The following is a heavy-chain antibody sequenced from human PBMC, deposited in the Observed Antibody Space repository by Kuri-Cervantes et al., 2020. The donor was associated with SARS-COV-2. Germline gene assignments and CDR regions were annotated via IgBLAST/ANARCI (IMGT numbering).Heavy chain of an antibody. CDR3: ARPRKPVYYYHGMDV. CDR1: GFTFSNYG. D-gene: IGHD1-14*01. Sequence: GESLKISCVASGFTFSNYGMHWVRQAPGKGLEWVAVISDDEVSKHYADPVNGRFTISRDKSKNTLYLQMTSLRPGDTAIYYCARPRKPVYYYHGMDVWGQGTMVTVSS. CDR2: ISDDEVSK. J-gene: IGHJ6*02. V-gene: IGHV3-30*03.